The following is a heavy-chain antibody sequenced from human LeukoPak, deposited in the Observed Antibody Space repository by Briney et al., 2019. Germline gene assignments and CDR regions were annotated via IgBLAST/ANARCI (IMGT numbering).Heavy chain of an antibody. Sequence: APVKVSCKASGYTFTGYYMHWVRQAPGQGLEWMGWINPNSGGTNYAQKFQGRVTMTRDTSIGTAYMELSRLRSDDTAVYYCAXXXXXXXXNRYYYYYGMDVWGQGTTVTVSS. D-gene: IGHD1-14*01. CDR3: AXXXXXXXXNRYYYYYGMDV. CDR1: GYTFTGYY. V-gene: IGHV1-2*02. J-gene: IGHJ6*02. CDR2: INPNSGGT.